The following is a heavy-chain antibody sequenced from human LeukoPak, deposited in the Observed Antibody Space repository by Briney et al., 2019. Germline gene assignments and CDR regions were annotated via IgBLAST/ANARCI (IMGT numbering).Heavy chain of an antibody. J-gene: IGHJ4*02. CDR1: GGSISSYY. Sequence: PSETLSLTCTVSGGSISSYYWSWIRQPPGKGLEWIGYIYYSGSTNYNPSLKSRVTISVDTSKNQFSLKLSSVTAAGTAVYYCAGATYYYGSGSYTPPDYWGQGTLVTVSS. CDR2: IYYSGST. D-gene: IGHD3-10*01. V-gene: IGHV4-59*01. CDR3: AGATYYYGSGSYTPPDY.